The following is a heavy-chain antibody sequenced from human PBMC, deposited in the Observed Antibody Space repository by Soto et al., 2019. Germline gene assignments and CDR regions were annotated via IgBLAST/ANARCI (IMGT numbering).Heavy chain of an antibody. CDR3: ASGAGFYYDTSRY. CDR2: ISPNENNQ. CDR1: GFTFTTYA. D-gene: IGHD3-22*01. J-gene: IGHJ4*02. V-gene: IGHV3-30*04. Sequence: QVQLVESGGGVVQSGGSLRLSCVDPGFTFTTYALHWIRQAPGKGLEWVAVISPNENNQYYADSVKGRFTISRDTSKSTLYLQMTSLRPDDTAVYYCASGAGFYYDTSRYWGQGTLVTVSS.